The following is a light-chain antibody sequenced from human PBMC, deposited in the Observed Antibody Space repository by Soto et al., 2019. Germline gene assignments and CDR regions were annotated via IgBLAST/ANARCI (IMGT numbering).Light chain of an antibody. V-gene: IGLV2-14*02. CDR3: SSYTSKSSLI. CDR1: SNDVGTYNL. CDR2: EGS. J-gene: IGLJ2*01. Sequence: QSVLTQPASVSGSPGLSITISCTGTSNDVGTYNLVSWYQQYPGKAPKLIIYEGSKRPSGVSNRFSGSKSGNTASLTISGLQAEDEADYYCSSYTSKSSLIFGGGTKLTVL.